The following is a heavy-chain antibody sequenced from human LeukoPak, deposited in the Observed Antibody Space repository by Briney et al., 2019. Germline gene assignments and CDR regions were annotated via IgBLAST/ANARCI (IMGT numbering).Heavy chain of an antibody. CDR2: IYYSGST. V-gene: IGHV4-59*08. D-gene: IGHD3-10*01. CDR1: GGCISRYY. J-gene: IGHJ4*02. CDR3: ARHSHGSSDY. Sequence: SETLSLTCTVSGGCISRYYWSWIRQPPGKELEWIGFIYYSGSTNYNPSLKSRATISVDTSKNQFSLKLSSVTAADTAVYYCARHSHGSSDYWGQGTLVTVSS.